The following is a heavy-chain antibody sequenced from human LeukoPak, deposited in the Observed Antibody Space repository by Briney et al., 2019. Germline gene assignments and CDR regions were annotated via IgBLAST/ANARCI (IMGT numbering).Heavy chain of an antibody. D-gene: IGHD2-8*01. V-gene: IGHV4-4*09. Sequence: SETLSLTYTVSGGSISSYYWSWIRQPPGKGLEWIGYIYTSGSTNYNPSLKSRVTISVDTSKNQFSLKLSSVTAADTAVYYCARQYSYCTNGVCPFDHWGQGTLVTVSS. CDR3: ARQYSYCTNGVCPFDH. J-gene: IGHJ4*02. CDR2: IYTSGST. CDR1: GGSISSYY.